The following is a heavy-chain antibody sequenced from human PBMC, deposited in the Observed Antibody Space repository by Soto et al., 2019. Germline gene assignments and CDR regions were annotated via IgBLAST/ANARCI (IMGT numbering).Heavy chain of an antibody. V-gene: IGHV1-69*13. Sequence: SVKVYCKASGGTFSSYSISWVRQAPGQGLEWMGGIIPIFGTANYAQKFQGRVTITADESTSTAYMELSSLRSEDTAVYYCAQGGTYGYYYYGMDVWGQGTTGTVSS. D-gene: IGHD4-17*01. CDR3: AQGGTYGYYYYGMDV. CDR1: GGTFSSYS. J-gene: IGHJ6*02. CDR2: IIPIFGTA.